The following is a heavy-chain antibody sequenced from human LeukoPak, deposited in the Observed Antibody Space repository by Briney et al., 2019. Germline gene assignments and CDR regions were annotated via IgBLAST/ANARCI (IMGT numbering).Heavy chain of an antibody. CDR2: ISSGSSSI. D-gene: IGHD6-6*01. Sequence: GGSLRLSSAASGFTFSSYEMNWVRQAPGKGLEWVSYISSGSSSIFYADSVKGRFTISRDNSKNSLYLQMNSLRVEDTAVYYCARGGIAARFAYWGQGTLVTVSS. J-gene: IGHJ4*02. CDR3: ARGGIAARFAY. CDR1: GFTFSSYE. V-gene: IGHV3-48*03.